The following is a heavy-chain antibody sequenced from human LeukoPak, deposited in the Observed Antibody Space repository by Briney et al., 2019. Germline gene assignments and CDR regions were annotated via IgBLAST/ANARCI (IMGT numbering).Heavy chain of an antibody. CDR3: ARGRGNYYMDV. J-gene: IGHJ6*03. V-gene: IGHV1-3*01. CDR1: GYTFTSYA. CDR2: INAGNGNT. Sequence: ASVKVSYKASGYTFTSYAMHWVRQAPGQRLEWMGWINAGNGNTKYSQKFQGRVTITRNTSVNTAYMELSSLRSEDTAVYYCARGRGNYYMDVWGKGTTVTVSS.